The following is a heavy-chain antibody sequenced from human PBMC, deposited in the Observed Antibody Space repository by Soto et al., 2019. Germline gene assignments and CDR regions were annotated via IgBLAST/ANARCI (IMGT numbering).Heavy chain of an antibody. J-gene: IGHJ2*01. CDR1: GFTFSSYG. CDR3: AKDHHIAAAGTWWYFDL. Sequence: GGSLRLSCAASGFTFSSYGMHWVRQAPGKGLEWVAVISYDGSNKYYADSVKGRFTISRDNSKNTLYLQMNSLRAEDTAVYYCAKDHHIAAAGTWWYFDLWGRGTLVTVSS. V-gene: IGHV3-30*18. D-gene: IGHD6-13*01. CDR2: ISYDGSNK.